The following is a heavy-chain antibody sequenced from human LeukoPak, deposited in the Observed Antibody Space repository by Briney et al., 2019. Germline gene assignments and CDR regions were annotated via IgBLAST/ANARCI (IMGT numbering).Heavy chain of an antibody. CDR1: GGSISSSSYY. V-gene: IGHV4-39*07. Sequence: SETLSLTCTVSGGSISSSSYYWSWIRQPPGKGLTWIGEINHSGTTNYNPSLKSRVTISQDTSKSQFSLMLSSVTAADTAVYYCARIYYDFWSGYYYYMDVWGKGTTVTVSS. CDR3: ARIYYDFWSGYYYYMDV. D-gene: IGHD3-3*01. J-gene: IGHJ6*03. CDR2: INHSGTT.